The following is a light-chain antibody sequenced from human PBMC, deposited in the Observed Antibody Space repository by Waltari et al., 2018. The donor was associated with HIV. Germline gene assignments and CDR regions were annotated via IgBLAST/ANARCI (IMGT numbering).Light chain of an antibody. Sequence: QSVLPQPPSVSASPGQSVNISCTGTTSDVGAYNRVSWYLQAPGTATKAVIYGVKRRPTGVPNRFCGSKSGTTASLAISGLQADDEADYYCSSYRTNNTIVFGTGTKVTVL. V-gene: IGLV2-18*02. CDR3: SSYRTNNTIV. J-gene: IGLJ1*01. CDR1: TSDVGAYNR. CDR2: GVK.